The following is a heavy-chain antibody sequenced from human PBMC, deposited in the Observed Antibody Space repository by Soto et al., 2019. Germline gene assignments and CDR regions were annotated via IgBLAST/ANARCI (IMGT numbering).Heavy chain of an antibody. D-gene: IGHD3-22*01. CDR2: IIPIFGTA. V-gene: IGHV1-69*01. CDR3: ARGGSGYVWFNEF. CDR1: GGIFSSYA. J-gene: IGHJ4*02. Sequence: QEQLVQSGAEVKKPGSSVKVSCTASGGIFSSYAISWVRQAPGQGLEWMGGIIPIFGTANYAQTFQGRVTITADESTNTAYMDLSSLKSEDTAIYYCARGGSGYVWFNEFWGQGTLVTVSS.